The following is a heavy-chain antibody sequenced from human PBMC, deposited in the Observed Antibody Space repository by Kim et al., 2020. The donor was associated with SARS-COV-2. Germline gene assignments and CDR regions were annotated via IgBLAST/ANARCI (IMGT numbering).Heavy chain of an antibody. CDR3: AREFYGDYVIGWFDP. CDR1: GGSISSSSYY. Sequence: SETLSLTCTVSGGSISSSSYYWGWIRQPPGKGLEWIGSIYYSGSTYYNPSLKSRVTISVDTSKNQFSLKLSSVTAADTAVYYCAREFYGDYVIGWFDPWGQGTLVTVSS. V-gene: IGHV4-39*07. CDR2: IYYSGST. D-gene: IGHD4-17*01. J-gene: IGHJ5*02.